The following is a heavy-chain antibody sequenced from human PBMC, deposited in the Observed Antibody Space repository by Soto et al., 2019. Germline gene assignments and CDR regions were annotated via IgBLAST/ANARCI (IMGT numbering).Heavy chain of an antibody. CDR3: AREDKDIVVVPAAAQGYYYYYYMDV. CDR1: CYTFTDYG. CDR2: ISAYNGNT. V-gene: IGHV1-18*01. D-gene: IGHD2-2*01. J-gene: IGHJ6*03. Sequence: ASGKVSWKASCYTFTDYGSSLVRQAPGQGLEWMGWISAYNGNTNYAQKLQGRVTMTTDTSTSTAYMELRSLRSDDTAVYYCAREDKDIVVVPAAAQGYYYYYYMDVWGKGTTVTVSS.